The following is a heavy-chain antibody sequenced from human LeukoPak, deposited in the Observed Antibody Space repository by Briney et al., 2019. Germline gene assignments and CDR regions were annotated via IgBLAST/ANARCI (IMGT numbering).Heavy chain of an antibody. CDR2: IYTSGST. J-gene: IGHJ5*02. D-gene: IGHD3-3*01. CDR1: CVPISSYY. V-gene: IGHV4-4*07. CDR3: ARDRGYYDFWSGYRFDP. Sequence: SETLSLTCTVSCVPISSYYWSLIRQPAGKGLELIGRIYTSGSTNYNPSLKSRVTISVDKSKNQFSLKLSSVTAADTAVYYCARDRGYYDFWSGYRFDPWGQGTLVTVSS.